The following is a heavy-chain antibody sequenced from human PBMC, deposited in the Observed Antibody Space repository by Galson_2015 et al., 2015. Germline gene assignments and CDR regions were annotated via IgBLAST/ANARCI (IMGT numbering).Heavy chain of an antibody. CDR2: IWYDGSNK. CDR3: ARGPSNDFDY. J-gene: IGHJ4*02. Sequence: SLRLSCAASGFTFSSYGMHWVRQAPGKGLEYVAVIWYDGSNKYCADSVKGRFAISRDNSKNTLYLQMNSLRAEDTAVYYCARGPSNDFDYWGQGTLVTVSS. CDR1: GFTFSSYG. D-gene: IGHD6-6*01. V-gene: IGHV3-33*01.